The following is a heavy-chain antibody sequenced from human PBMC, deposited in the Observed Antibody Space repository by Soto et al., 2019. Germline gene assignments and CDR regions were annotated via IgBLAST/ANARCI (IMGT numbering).Heavy chain of an antibody. CDR3: VARRWLQSFFDY. J-gene: IGHJ4*02. Sequence: PGGSLRLSCAASGISFEIYEMNWVRQAPGKGLEWISYISSSGRAIYYAESVKGRFTISRDTVKNSLFLHMDSLRVEDTAVYYCVARRWLQSFFDYWGQGTQVTVSS. CDR2: ISSSGRAI. D-gene: IGHD3-3*02. CDR1: GISFEIYE. V-gene: IGHV3-48*03.